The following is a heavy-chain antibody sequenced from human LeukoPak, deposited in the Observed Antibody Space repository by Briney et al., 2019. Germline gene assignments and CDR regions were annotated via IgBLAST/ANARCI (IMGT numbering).Heavy chain of an antibody. D-gene: IGHD2-2*02. J-gene: IGHJ4*02. CDR2: INHSGST. V-gene: IGHV4-34*01. CDR3: ARKRNVVPAAIGYFDY. Sequence: SETLSLTCAVYGGSFSGYCWSWIRQPPGKGLEWIGEINHSGSTNYNPSLKSRVTISVDTSKNQFSLKLSSVTAADTAVYYCARKRNVVPAAIGYFDYWGQGTLVTVSS. CDR1: GGSFSGYC.